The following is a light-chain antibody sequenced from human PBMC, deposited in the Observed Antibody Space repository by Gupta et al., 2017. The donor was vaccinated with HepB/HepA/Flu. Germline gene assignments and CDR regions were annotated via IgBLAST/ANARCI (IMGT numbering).Light chain of an antibody. J-gene: IGLJ3*02. CDR3: AAWDDSENGWV. CDR2: SND. CDR1: SANIGSNC. Sequence: QSVLPQPPSVSGSPGQRVTISCSGGSANIGSNCINWYQQLPGMAPRLLIYSNDHRPSGVPDRFSGSESGTSVSLAISGLQAEDEADYYCAAWDDSENGWVFGGGTKLTVL. V-gene: IGLV1-44*01.